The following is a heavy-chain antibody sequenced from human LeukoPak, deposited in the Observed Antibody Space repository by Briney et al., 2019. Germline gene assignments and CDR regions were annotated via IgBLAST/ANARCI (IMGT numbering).Heavy chain of an antibody. V-gene: IGHV4-39*01. CDR1: GGSISSSSYY. CDR3: ARPRGWYNWFDP. D-gene: IGHD6-19*01. CDR2: IYYSGST. Sequence: PSETLSLTCTVSGGSISSSSYYWGWIRQPPGKGLEWIGSIYYSGSTYYNPSLKSRVTISVDTSKNQFSLKLSSVTAADTAVYYCARPRGWYNWFDPWGQGTLVTVSP. J-gene: IGHJ5*02.